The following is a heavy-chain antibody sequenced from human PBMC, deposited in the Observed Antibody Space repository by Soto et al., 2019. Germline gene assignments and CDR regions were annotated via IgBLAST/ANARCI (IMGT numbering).Heavy chain of an antibody. CDR1: GFTFSDYY. V-gene: IGHV3-11*01. J-gene: IGHJ6*03. Sequence: GGSLRLSCAASGFTFSDYYMSWIRQAPGKGLEWVSYISSSGSTIYYADSVKGRFTISRDNAKNSLYLQMNSLRAEDTAVYYCARGDCSSTSCHKWRNYYMEVWGKGTTVTVSS. CDR2: ISSSGSTI. CDR3: ARGDCSSTSCHKWRNYYMEV. D-gene: IGHD2-2*01.